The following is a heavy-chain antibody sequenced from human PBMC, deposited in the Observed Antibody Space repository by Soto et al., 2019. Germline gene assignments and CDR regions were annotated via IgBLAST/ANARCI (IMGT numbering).Heavy chain of an antibody. J-gene: IGHJ4*02. CDR3: ARAKYVVVTVVDY. V-gene: IGHV3-30-3*01. D-gene: IGHD2-15*01. CDR2: ISYDGSNK. CDR1: GFTFSSYA. Sequence: GGSLRLSCAASGFTFSSYAMNWVRQAPGKGLEWVAVISYDGSNKYYADSVKGRFTISRDNSKNTLYLQMYSLRAEDTAVYYCARAKYVVVTVVDYWGQGTLVTVSS.